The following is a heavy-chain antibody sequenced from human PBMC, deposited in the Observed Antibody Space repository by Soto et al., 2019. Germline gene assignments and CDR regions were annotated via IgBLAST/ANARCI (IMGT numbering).Heavy chain of an antibody. CDR3: AKGLSYYDSSGYRLFDY. Sequence: AGGSLRLSCAASGFMFNNYAMSWVRQAPGKGLEWVSTVSVSGGTTYYADSLKGRFTISRDNSKKTVYLQMNRLRADDTAIYYCAKGLSYYDSSGYRLFDYWGQGTLVTVSS. CDR2: VSVSGGTT. D-gene: IGHD3-22*01. J-gene: IGHJ4*02. CDR1: GFMFNNYA. V-gene: IGHV3-23*01.